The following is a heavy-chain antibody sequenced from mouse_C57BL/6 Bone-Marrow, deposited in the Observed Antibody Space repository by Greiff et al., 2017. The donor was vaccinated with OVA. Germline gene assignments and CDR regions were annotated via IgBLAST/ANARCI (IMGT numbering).Heavy chain of an antibody. V-gene: IGHV2-4*01. CDR3: AKGSNYYGSDYAMDY. CDR2: IWSGGST. D-gene: IGHD1-1*01. Sequence: QVQLQQSGPGLVQPSQSLSITCTVSGFSLTSYGVHWVRQPPGKGLEWLGVIWSGGSTAYNAAFISRLSISKDNSKGQVFFKMNRLQADDTAIYYCAKGSNYYGSDYAMDYWGQGTSVTVSS. J-gene: IGHJ4*01. CDR1: GFSLTSYG.